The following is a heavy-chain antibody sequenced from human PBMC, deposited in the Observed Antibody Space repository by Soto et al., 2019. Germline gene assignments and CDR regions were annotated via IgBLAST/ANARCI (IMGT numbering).Heavy chain of an antibody. V-gene: IGHV3-30*18. CDR1: GFTFSSYG. CDR3: AKEVYCSSTSCNRAYYYYGMDV. D-gene: IGHD2-2*01. CDR2: ISYDGSNK. J-gene: IGHJ6*02. Sequence: PGGSLRLSCAASGFTFSSYGMHWVRQAPGKGLEWVAVISYDGSNKYYADSVKGRFTISRDNSKNTLYLQMNSLRAEDTAVYYCAKEVYCSSTSCNRAYYYYGMDVWAKGPRSPSP.